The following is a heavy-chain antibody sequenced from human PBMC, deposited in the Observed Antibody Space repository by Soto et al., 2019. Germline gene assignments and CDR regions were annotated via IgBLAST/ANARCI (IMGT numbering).Heavy chain of an antibody. CDR3: ARAYSYGAFDY. CDR2: IIPILGIA. Sequence: QVQLVQSGAEVKKPGSSVKVSCKASGGTFSSYTISWVRQAPGQGLEWMGRIIPILGIANYAQKFQGRVTXTXXKSTSTAYMELISLRSEDTAVYYCARAYSYGAFDYWGQGTLVTVSS. D-gene: IGHD5-18*01. CDR1: GGTFSSYT. J-gene: IGHJ4*02. V-gene: IGHV1-69*02.